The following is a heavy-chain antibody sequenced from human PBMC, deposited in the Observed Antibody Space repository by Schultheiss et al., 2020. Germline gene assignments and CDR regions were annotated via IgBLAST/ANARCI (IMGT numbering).Heavy chain of an antibody. CDR1: GGSISSSSYY. D-gene: IGHD5-18*01. V-gene: IGHV4-39*07. J-gene: IGHJ4*02. Sequence: SETLSLTCTVSGGSISSSSYYWGWIRQPPGKGLEWIGSIYYSGSTYYNPSLKSRVTISVDTSKNQFSLKLSSVTAADTAVYYCARVGYSYGYDLYYFDYWGQGTLVTVSS. CDR2: IYYSGST. CDR3: ARVGYSYGYDLYYFDY.